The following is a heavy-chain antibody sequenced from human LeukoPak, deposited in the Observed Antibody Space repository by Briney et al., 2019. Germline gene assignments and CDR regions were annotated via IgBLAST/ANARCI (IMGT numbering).Heavy chain of an antibody. V-gene: IGHV3-7*01. J-gene: IGHJ6*03. CDR1: GFTFSSYW. CDR3: ASHLPYYYYMDV. CDR2: IKQDGSEK. Sequence: PGESLRLSCAASGFTFSSYWMSWVRQAPGKGLEWVANIKQDGSEKYYVDSVKGRFTISRDNAKNSLYLQMNSLRAEDTAVYYCASHLPYYYYMDVWGKGTTVTVSS.